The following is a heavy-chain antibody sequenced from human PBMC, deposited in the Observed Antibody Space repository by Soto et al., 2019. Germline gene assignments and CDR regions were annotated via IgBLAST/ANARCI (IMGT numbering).Heavy chain of an antibody. V-gene: IGHV1-18*01. CDR3: ARDWNYDSSLDTFDI. D-gene: IGHD3-22*01. CDR1: GYAFTSHG. Sequence: QVQLVQSGAEVKKPGAPGKVSCKASGYAFTSHGISWVRQAPGQGLEWMGWISAYDGNTNYAQKFQGRATMTKDTSTSTAYMELRSLRSDDTAVYYCARDWNYDSSLDTFDIWGQGTMVTVSS. J-gene: IGHJ3*02. CDR2: ISAYDGNT.